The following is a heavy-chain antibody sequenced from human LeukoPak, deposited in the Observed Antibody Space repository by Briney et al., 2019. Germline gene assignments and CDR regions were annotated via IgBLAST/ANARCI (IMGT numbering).Heavy chain of an antibody. J-gene: IGHJ1*01. Sequence: GGSLRLFCAASGFTYNIYAMHWVRQAPGKGLEYVSSISSNGGSTYYAKSVKGRFTISRDNSKNMLYLQMGSLRADDMAVYYCARVPGKDSSGYLGYLQHWGQGTLVTVSS. CDR3: ARVPGKDSSGYLGYLQH. D-gene: IGHD3-22*01. CDR2: ISSNGGST. CDR1: GFTYNIYA. V-gene: IGHV3-64*01.